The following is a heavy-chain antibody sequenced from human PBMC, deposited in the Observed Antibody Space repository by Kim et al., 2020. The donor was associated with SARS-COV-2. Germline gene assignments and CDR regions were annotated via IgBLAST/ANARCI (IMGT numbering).Heavy chain of an antibody. CDR1: GFTFSSYV. V-gene: IGHV3-30-3*01. CDR2: ISYDGTNQ. CDR3: ARGVLGGSNWFDP. D-gene: IGHD3-16*01. J-gene: IGHJ5*02. Sequence: GGSLRLSCAASGFTFSSYVMHWVRQAPGKGLEWVAVISYDGTNQYYADSVKGRFTISRDNSINTLYLQMNSLKTEDIAVFYCARGVLGGSNWFDPWGQGTLVTVSS.